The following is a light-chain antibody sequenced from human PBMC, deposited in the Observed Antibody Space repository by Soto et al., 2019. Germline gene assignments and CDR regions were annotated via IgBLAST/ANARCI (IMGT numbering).Light chain of an antibody. CDR2: SNN. J-gene: IGLJ2*01. Sequence: QSVLTQTPSASGTPGQRVNISCSGGSSNIGSNNVNWYQQLPGTAPKLLIYSNNQRPSGVPDRFSGSKSGTSASLAISGLLSEDDADYYCEAWDDSLNGVVFGGGTKVTVL. CDR3: EAWDDSLNGVV. V-gene: IGLV1-44*01. CDR1: SSNIGSNN.